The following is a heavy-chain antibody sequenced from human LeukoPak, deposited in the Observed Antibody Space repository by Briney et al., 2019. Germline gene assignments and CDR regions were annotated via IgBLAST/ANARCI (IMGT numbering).Heavy chain of an antibody. CDR3: ARAVYRDYQGPGDFNFYGMDV. CDR1: GFTFSSYS. CDR2: ISSSSSYI. Sequence: GGSLRLSCAASGFTFSSYSMNWVRQAPGKGLEWVSSISSSSSYIYYADSVKGRFTISRDNAKNSLYQQMNSLRAEDTAVYYCARAVYRDYQGPGDFNFYGMDVWGQGTTVTVSS. D-gene: IGHD2-21*01. V-gene: IGHV3-21*01. J-gene: IGHJ6*02.